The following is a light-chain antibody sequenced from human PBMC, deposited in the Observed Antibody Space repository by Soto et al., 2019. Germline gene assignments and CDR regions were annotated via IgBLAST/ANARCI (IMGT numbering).Light chain of an antibody. CDR2: RDS. J-gene: IGLJ1*01. CDR3: QVWDSSSRV. V-gene: IGLV3-9*01. Sequence: SYELTQPLSVSVALGQTARITCGGNNTGSKNVHWYQQKPGQAPVLVIYRDSNRPSGIPERFSGSNSGNTATLTISSAQAGDEDDYYCQVWDSSSRVFGTGTKLTVL. CDR1: NTGSKN.